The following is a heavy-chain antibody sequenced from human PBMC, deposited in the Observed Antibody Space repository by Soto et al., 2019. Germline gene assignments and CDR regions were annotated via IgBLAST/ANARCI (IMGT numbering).Heavy chain of an antibody. J-gene: IGHJ5*02. CDR1: GFTCSSYA. Sequence: GGSLRLSCAASGFTCSSYAMSWVRQAPGKGLEWVSAISGSGGSTYYADSVKGRFTISRDNSKNTLYLQMNSLRAEDMAVYYCAKDPVLRYFDWPPSDWFDPWGQGTLVTVSS. CDR2: ISGSGGST. V-gene: IGHV3-23*01. D-gene: IGHD3-9*01. CDR3: AKDPVLRYFDWPPSDWFDP.